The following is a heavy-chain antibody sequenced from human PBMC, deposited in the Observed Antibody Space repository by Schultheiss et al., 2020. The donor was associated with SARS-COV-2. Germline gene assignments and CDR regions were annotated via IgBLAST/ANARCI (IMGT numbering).Heavy chain of an antibody. CDR2: IWYDGSNK. CDR1: GFTFSSYG. D-gene: IGHD1-7*01. Sequence: GGSLRLSCAASGFTFSSYGMHWVRQAPGKGLEWVAVIWYDGSNKYYADSVKGRFTISRDNSKNTLYLQMNSLRAEDTAVYYCARERRWNCDAFDIWGQGTMVTVSS. CDR3: ARERRWNCDAFDI. V-gene: IGHV3-33*01. J-gene: IGHJ3*02.